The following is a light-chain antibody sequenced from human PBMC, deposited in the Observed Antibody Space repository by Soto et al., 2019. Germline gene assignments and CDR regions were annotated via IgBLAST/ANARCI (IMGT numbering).Light chain of an antibody. V-gene: IGKV1-39*01. CDR1: ETISTF. CDR2: TAS. CDR3: QQYDKWPRT. Sequence: DIQMTQSPSSLSVSVGDRVTMTCRASETISTFLNWYQVKPGKAPKLLIYTASTLQDGVPSRFSGSGSGTDFTLTISNLQSEDFAVYHCQQYDKWPRTFGQGTKVDIK. J-gene: IGKJ1*01.